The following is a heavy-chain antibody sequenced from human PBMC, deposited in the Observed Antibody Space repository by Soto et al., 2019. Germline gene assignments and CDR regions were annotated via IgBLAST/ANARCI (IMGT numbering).Heavy chain of an antibody. V-gene: IGHV1-69*13. CDR1: GGTFSSYA. J-gene: IGHJ4*02. D-gene: IGHD1-26*01. Sequence: SVKVSCKASGGTFSSYAISWLLHAPGQWLEWMGGIIPIFGTANYAQKFQGRVTITADESTSTAYMELSSLRSEDTAVYYCARDVGATTGSLDYWGQGTLVTVSS. CDR2: IIPIFGTA. CDR3: ARDVGATTGSLDY.